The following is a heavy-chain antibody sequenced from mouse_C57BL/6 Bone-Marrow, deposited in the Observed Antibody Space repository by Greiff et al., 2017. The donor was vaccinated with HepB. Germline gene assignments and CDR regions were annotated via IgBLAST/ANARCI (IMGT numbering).Heavy chain of an antibody. D-gene: IGHD2-3*01. CDR3: ARDPRYDDYYVGFFDN. Sequence: LVESGPELVKPGASVKISCKASGYAFSSSWMNWVKQRPGKGLEWIGRIYPGDGDTNYNGKFKDKATLTADKSSSTAYMQLSSLTSEDSAVYFCARDPRYDDYYVGFFDNGGQGTALTVSS. CDR2: IYPGDGDT. V-gene: IGHV1-82*01. J-gene: IGHJ2*01. CDR1: GYAFSSSW.